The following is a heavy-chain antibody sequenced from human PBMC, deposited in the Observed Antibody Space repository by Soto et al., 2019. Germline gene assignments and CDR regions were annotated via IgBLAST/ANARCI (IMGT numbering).Heavy chain of an antibody. J-gene: IGHJ4*02. CDR1: GFTFSNYA. V-gene: IGHV3-23*01. Sequence: GGSLRLSCAASGFTFSNYAMSWVRQAPGKGLEWVSGISVTGGSTYYTDSVKGRFTISRDNSKNTLYMQMNSLRAEDTAVYYCASLPSVAVAAPIDYWGQGTLVTVSS. CDR2: ISVTGGST. D-gene: IGHD6-19*01. CDR3: ASLPSVAVAAPIDY.